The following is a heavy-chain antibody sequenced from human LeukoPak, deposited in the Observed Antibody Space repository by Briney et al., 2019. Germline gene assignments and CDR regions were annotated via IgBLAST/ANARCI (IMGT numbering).Heavy chain of an antibody. CDR1: GFTFSSYW. J-gene: IGHJ6*03. D-gene: IGHD3-22*01. CDR2: INTDGGSA. Sequence: GGSLRLSCAASGFTFSSYWMHWVRQAPGKGLVWVSRINTDGGSAGYADSVKGRFTISRDNSKNTLYLQMDSLRAGDTAVYYCAKDRCGSLCYYNMDIWGKGTTVTVSS. CDR3: AKDRCGSLCYYNMDI. V-gene: IGHV3-74*01.